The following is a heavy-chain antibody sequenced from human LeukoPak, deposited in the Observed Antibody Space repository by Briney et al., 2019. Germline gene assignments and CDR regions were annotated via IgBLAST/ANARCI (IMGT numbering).Heavy chain of an antibody. J-gene: IGHJ4*02. Sequence: GGSLRLSCTASGFIFSNHGMNWVRQAPGKGLEWISYISSTSTDIYYVDSVKGRFTISRDNAKNSLYLQMNSLRAEDTAVYYCARRREQVSFISRRKDQSFDYWGQGTLVTVSS. V-gene: IGHV3-21*05. D-gene: IGHD1-14*01. CDR2: ISSTSTDI. CDR3: ARRREQVSFISRRKDQSFDY. CDR1: GFIFSNHG.